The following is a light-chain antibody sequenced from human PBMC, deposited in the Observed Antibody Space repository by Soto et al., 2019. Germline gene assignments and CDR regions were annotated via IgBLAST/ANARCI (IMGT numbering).Light chain of an antibody. CDR3: QQYNDWPPIT. CDR2: GAS. CDR1: QSVSLN. V-gene: IGKV3-15*01. Sequence: ETLMTQSPATLSVSPGEGVTLSCRASQSVSLNLAWYQQKPGQAPRLLIYGASTRPIGIPDRFTGSGSGTEFTLSITDLQAEDFALYYCQQYNDWPPITFGQGTRLEIK. J-gene: IGKJ5*01.